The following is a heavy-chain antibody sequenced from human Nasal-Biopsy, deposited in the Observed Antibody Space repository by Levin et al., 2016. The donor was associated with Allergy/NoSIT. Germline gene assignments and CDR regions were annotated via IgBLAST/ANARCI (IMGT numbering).Heavy chain of an antibody. CDR1: GGSFGSFF. V-gene: IGHV4-59*01. CDR3: ARDLLGEVLDVGHDDLHI. J-gene: IGHJ3*02. D-gene: IGHD3-16*01. Sequence: SETLSLTCTLSGGSFGSFFWSWIRQPPGKGLEWIAYISNGGSKRYNPSFKSRATISIDTSKNQFSLNLMSVTAADTAVYYCARDLLGEVLDVGHDDLHIWGEGTMVTVSS. CDR2: ISNGGSK.